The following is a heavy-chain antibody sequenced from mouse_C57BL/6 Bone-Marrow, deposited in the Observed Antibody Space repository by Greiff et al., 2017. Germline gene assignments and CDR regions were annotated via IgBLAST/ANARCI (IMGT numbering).Heavy chain of an antibody. V-gene: IGHV1-26*01. CDR3: ARDYDSSYDFDY. CDR1: GYTFTDYY. CDR2: INPNNGGT. Sequence: EVQLQQSGPELVKPGASVKISCKASGYTFTDYYMNWVKQSHGKSLEWIGDINPNNGGTSYNQKFKGKATLTVDKSSSTAYMELRSLTSEDSAVYCCARDYDSSYDFDYWGQGTTLTVSS. D-gene: IGHD1-1*01. J-gene: IGHJ2*01.